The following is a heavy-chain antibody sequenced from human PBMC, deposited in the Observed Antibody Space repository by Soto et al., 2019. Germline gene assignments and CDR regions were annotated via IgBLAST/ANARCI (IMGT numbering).Heavy chain of an antibody. CDR1: GFRFSDYW. Sequence: EVQLVESGGGLVQAGESLRLSCAASGFRFSDYWMTWVRQAPGKGLEWLANIKKDGSEQYYVPSVRGRFIISRDNAENSLSLQLNSLRSDDTGVYFCARRAPSGWAPFDNWGQGTRVTVS. CDR3: ARRAPSGWAPFDN. D-gene: IGHD6-19*01. CDR2: IKKDGSEQ. J-gene: IGHJ4*02. V-gene: IGHV3-7*01.